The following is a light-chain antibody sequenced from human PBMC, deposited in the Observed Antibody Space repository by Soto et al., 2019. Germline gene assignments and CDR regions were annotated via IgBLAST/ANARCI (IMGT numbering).Light chain of an antibody. Sequence: EIVLTQSPGTLSLSPGEGATLSCRASQSFGSSHLAWYQQKPGQSPRLLIYGASTRATGVPPRFSGSGSGTEFTLTISSLQSEDFAIFYCQQYDQWPGTFGQGTKVEMK. CDR3: QQYDQWPGT. V-gene: IGKV3-15*01. CDR1: QSFGSSH. CDR2: GAS. J-gene: IGKJ1*01.